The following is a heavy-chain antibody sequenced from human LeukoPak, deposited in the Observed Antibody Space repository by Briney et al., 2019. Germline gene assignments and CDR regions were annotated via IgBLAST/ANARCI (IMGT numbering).Heavy chain of an antibody. CDR1: GGSFSGYY. Sequence: SETLSLTCAVYGGSFSGYYWSWIRQPPGKGLEWIGEINHSGSTNYNPSLKSRVTISVDTSKNQFSLKLSSVTAADTAVYYCARGKVVVVITGYYYYGMDVWGQGTTVTVSS. J-gene: IGHJ6*02. CDR2: INHSGST. D-gene: IGHD3-22*01. V-gene: IGHV4-34*01. CDR3: ARGKVVVVITGYYYYGMDV.